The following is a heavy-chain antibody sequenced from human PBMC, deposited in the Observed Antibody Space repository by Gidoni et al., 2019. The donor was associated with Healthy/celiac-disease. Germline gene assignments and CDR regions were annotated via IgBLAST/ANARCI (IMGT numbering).Heavy chain of an antibody. Sequence: EVQLVETGGGLVQPGGSLRLSCAASGFTFSSYRMSWVRQAPGKGLEWVANIKQDGSEKYYVDSVKGRFTISRDNAKNALYLQMNSLRAEDTAVYYCARENYYGSGKLRFHPVFDLWGRGTLVTVSS. CDR1: GFTFSSYR. CDR3: ARENYYGSGKLRFHPVFDL. CDR2: IKQDGSEK. D-gene: IGHD3-10*01. V-gene: IGHV3-7*03. J-gene: IGHJ2*01.